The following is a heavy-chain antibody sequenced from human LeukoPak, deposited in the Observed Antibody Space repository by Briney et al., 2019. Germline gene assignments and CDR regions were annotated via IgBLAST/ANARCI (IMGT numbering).Heavy chain of an antibody. D-gene: IGHD1-26*01. Sequence: VQPSETLSLTCGVSGGSITTTNYWGWVRQPPGGGLEWIGEISLAGRTRYNPSLQSRVHISIDESKNHLYLNLASVTAADTAVYYCSRESGPFCPFGHWGQGTLVAVTS. CDR3: SRESGPFCPFGH. V-gene: IGHV4-4*02. CDR1: GGSITTTNY. J-gene: IGHJ4*02. CDR2: ISLAGRT.